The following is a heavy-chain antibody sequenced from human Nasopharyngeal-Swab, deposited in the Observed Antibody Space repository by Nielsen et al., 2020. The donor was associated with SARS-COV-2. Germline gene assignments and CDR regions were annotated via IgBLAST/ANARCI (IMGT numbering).Heavy chain of an antibody. Sequence: GESLKISCAASGFTFTSYAMHWVRQAPGKGLEWVAVISYDGSSSYYADSVKGRFIISRDNSKNTLCLRMNSLRAEDTAVYYCARGNGSYYLYIWDNWGQGTLVTVSS. J-gene: IGHJ4*02. CDR1: GFTFTSYA. V-gene: IGHV3-30*04. CDR2: ISYDGSSS. D-gene: IGHD1-26*01. CDR3: ARGNGSYYLYIWDN.